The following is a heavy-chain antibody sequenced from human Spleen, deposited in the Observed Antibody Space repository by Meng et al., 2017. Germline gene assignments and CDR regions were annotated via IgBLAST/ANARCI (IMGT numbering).Heavy chain of an antibody. CDR3: AHSPQALLAWGAFDI. CDR1: GFSLSTSGVG. D-gene: IGHD7-27*01. J-gene: IGHJ3*02. CDR2: IYWNDDK. Sequence: SGPTLVKPTQTLTLTCTFSGFSLSTSGVGMGWIRQPPGKALEWLALIYWNDDKRYSPSLKSRLTITKDTSKNQVVLTMTNMDPVDTATYYCAHSPQALLAWGAFDIWGQGTMVTVSS. V-gene: IGHV2-5*01.